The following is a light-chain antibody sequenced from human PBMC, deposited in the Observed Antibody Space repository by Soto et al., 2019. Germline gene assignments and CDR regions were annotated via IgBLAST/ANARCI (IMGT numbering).Light chain of an antibody. Sequence: QSALTQPASVSGSPGQSIAISCTGTSSDVGKYSYVSWFQQYPGNAPKLMIYEVSNRPSGVSNRFSGSKSGNKASLTISGLQGEDEADYYCSSFTTSSTWVFGGGTKVTVL. J-gene: IGLJ3*02. CDR3: SSFTTSSTWV. V-gene: IGLV2-14*01. CDR2: EVS. CDR1: SSDVGKYSY.